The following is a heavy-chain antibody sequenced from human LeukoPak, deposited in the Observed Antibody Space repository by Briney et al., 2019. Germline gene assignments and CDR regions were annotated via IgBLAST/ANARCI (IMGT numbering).Heavy chain of an antibody. D-gene: IGHD2-15*01. V-gene: IGHV1-69*13. J-gene: IGHJ5*02. CDR3: ANGHCSGGSCYGGDWFDP. CDR1: GGTFSSYA. CDR2: IIPIFGTA. Sequence: ASVKVSCKASGGTFSSYAISWVRQAPGQGLEWMGGIIPIFGTANYAQKFQGRVTITADESTSTAYMELSSLRSEDAAVYYCANGHCSGGSCYGGDWFDPWGQGTLVTVSS.